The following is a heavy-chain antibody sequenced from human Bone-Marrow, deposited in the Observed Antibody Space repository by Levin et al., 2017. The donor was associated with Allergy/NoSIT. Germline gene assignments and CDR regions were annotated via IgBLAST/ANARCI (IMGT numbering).Heavy chain of an antibody. Sequence: GGSLRLSCVVSGFTFSTHAMSWVRQAPGKGLEWVSGISSSAGSSTYIDSVKGRFTISRDNSKNTLYLQMNSLRVEDTAVYYCAKDRDSGLGRYSWGIFDHWGQGTLVTVSS. CDR3: AKDRDSGLGRYSWGIFDH. CDR2: ISSSAGSS. D-gene: IGHD3-10*01. J-gene: IGHJ4*02. CDR1: GFTFSTHA. V-gene: IGHV3-23*01.